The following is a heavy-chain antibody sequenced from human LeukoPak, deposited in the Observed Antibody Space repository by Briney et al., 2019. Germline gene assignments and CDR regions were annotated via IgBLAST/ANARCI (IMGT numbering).Heavy chain of an antibody. CDR3: ARASYDSSGYDSYYFDY. D-gene: IGHD3-22*01. J-gene: IGHJ4*02. Sequence: KPSETLSLTCGVYGGTFNSYYWTWIRQPPGKGLEWIGEINHSGSTNYNPSLKSRVTISVDTSKNQFSLKLSSVTAADTAVYYCARASYDSSGYDSYYFDYWGQGTLVTVSS. CDR2: INHSGST. V-gene: IGHV4-34*01. CDR1: GGTFNSYY.